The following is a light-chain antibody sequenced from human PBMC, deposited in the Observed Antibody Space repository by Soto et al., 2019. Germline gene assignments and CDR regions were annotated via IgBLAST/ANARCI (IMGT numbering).Light chain of an antibody. Sequence: EIVLTQSPGTLPLSPGERATLSCRASQSVSSSYLAWYQQKPGQAPRLLIYGASSRATGIPDRFSGSGSGTDVALTISRLEPEDFAVYYCQQYGSSPRIFGGGTKVEIK. CDR3: QQYGSSPRI. V-gene: IGKV3-20*01. J-gene: IGKJ4*01. CDR1: QSVSSSY. CDR2: GAS.